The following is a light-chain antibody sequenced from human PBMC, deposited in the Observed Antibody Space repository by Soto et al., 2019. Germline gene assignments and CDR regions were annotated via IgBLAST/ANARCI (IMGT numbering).Light chain of an antibody. CDR1: SSDVGGYNY. Sequence: QSVLTQPRSVSGSPGQSVTISCTGTSSDVGGYNYVSWYQQHPGKAPKLMIYDVSKRPSGVPDLFSCSKSGNTASLTISGLQAEDEADYYCCSYAGSYTRYVFGTGTKVTVL. V-gene: IGLV2-11*01. CDR2: DVS. CDR3: CSYAGSYTRYV. J-gene: IGLJ1*01.